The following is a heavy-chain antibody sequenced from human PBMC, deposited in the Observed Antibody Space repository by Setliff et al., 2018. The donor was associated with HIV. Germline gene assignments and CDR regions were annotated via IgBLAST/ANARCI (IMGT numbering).Heavy chain of an antibody. Sequence: PGGSLRLSCAASGFTFSTYSMNWVRQAPGKGLEWVSHISGTSGTMYYADSVKGRFTISRDNAKNSLFLQMNSLTAEDTAVYYCARDPRASYLSYYYYHYLDVWGKGTTVTVSS. D-gene: IGHD3-16*02. CDR3: ARDPRASYLSYYYYHYLDV. CDR2: ISGTSGTM. CDR1: GFTFSTYS. J-gene: IGHJ6*03. V-gene: IGHV3-48*01.